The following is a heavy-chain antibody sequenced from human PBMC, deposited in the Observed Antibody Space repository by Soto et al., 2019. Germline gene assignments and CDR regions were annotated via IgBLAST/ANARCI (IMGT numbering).Heavy chain of an antibody. CDR2: IRSKAYGGTT. Sequence: VGFIRSKAYGGTTEYAASVKGRFTISRDDSKSIAYLQMNSLKTEDTAVYYCTRDYYDSSGYGPAPFWYFDLWGRGTLVTVSS. CDR3: TRDYYDSSGYGPAPFWYFDL. J-gene: IGHJ2*01. V-gene: IGHV3-49*02. D-gene: IGHD3-22*01.